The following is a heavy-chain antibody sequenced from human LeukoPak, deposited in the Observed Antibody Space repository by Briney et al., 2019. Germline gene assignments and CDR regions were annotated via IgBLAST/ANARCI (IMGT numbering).Heavy chain of an antibody. J-gene: IGHJ4*02. CDR2: INHSGST. CDR1: GGPFSGYY. V-gene: IGHV4-34*01. Sequence: PSETLSLTCAVYGGPFSGYYWSWIRQPPGKGLEWIGEINHSGSTNYNPSLKSRVTISVDTSKNQFSLKLSSVTAADTAVYYCASISRYGDYDYWGQGTLVTVSS. D-gene: IGHD4-17*01. CDR3: ASISRYGDYDY.